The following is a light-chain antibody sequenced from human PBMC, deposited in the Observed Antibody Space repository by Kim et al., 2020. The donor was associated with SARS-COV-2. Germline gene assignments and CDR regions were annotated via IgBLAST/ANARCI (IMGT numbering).Light chain of an antibody. CDR2: VEGSGSY. CDR1: SGHSNYF. Sequence: QPVLTQSSSASASLGSSVKLTCTLSSGHSNYFIAWHQQQPGKAPRFLMKVEGSGSYNKGGGVPDRFSGSRSGADRYLIISNLHSKDEADYYCETWDSNIQVFGGGTQLTVL. J-gene: IGLJ3*02. CDR3: ETWDSNIQV. V-gene: IGLV4-60*03.